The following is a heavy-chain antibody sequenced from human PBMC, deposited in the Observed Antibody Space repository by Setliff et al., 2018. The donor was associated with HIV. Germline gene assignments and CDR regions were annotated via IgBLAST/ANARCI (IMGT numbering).Heavy chain of an antibody. J-gene: IGHJ6*03. CDR1: GYTFTSYD. Sequence: ASVKVSCKASGYTFTSYDINWVRQATGQGLEWMGWMNPNSGNTGYAQKFRGRVTMTTDISTNTAYMEVRSLSSDDTAVYYCVRLTADRTNYYYYMDVWGKGTTVTVSS. CDR3: VRLTADRTNYYYYMDV. D-gene: IGHD2-8*01. V-gene: IGHV1-8*02. CDR2: MNPNSGNT.